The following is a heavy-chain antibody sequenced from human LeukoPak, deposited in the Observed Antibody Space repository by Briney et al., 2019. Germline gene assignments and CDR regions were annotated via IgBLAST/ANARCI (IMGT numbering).Heavy chain of an antibody. D-gene: IGHD6-6*01. V-gene: IGHV3-66*02. Sequence: GGSLRLSCAASGFTVSSNYMSWVRQAPGKGLEWVSVIYSGGSTYYADSVKGRFTISRDNSKNTLYLQMNSLRAEDTAVYYCARAPNMAARRAFDIRGRGTMVTVSS. J-gene: IGHJ3*02. CDR2: IYSGGST. CDR3: ARAPNMAARRAFDI. CDR1: GFTVSSNY.